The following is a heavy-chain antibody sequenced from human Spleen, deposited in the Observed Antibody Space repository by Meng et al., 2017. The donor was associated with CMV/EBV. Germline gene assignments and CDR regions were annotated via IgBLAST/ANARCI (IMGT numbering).Heavy chain of an antibody. CDR3: ARHSGYCDRTSCYTVLDS. CDR2: IFYSGNT. Sequence: GSLRLSCTVSGGSLSNSDYYWGWIRQPPGKGLEWIGTIFYSGNTYDNPSLSGRLTISVDTSKSQFSLKVNSVTAADTAVYYCARHSGYCDRTSCYTVLDSWGQGTLVTVSS. V-gene: IGHV4-39*01. CDR1: GGSLSNSDYY. D-gene: IGHD2-2*02. J-gene: IGHJ5*01.